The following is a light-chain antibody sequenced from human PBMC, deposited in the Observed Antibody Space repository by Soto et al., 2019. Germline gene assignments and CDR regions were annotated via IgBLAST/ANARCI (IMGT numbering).Light chain of an antibody. CDR2: GAS. CDR3: QQYDISWT. V-gene: IGKV3-20*01. CDR1: QSVNSNY. Sequence: EIVLTQSPATLSLSPGERATLSCRASQSVNSNYLVWYQQKPGQAPRLLIYGASSRATGIPDRFSGSGSGTDFTLTISRLEPEDFAVYYCQQYDISWTFGQGTKVDIK. J-gene: IGKJ1*01.